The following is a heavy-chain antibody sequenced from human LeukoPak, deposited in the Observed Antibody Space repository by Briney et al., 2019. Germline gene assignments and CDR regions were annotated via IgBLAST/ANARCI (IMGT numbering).Heavy chain of an antibody. CDR1: GGSFSGYY. CDR3: ARGRASRRGSSGWYPIDY. CDR2: INHSGST. D-gene: IGHD6-19*01. Sequence: SETLSLTCAVYGGSFSGYYWSWIRQPPGKGLEWIGEINHSGSTNYNPSLKSRVTISVDKSKNQFSLKLSSVTAADTAVYYCARGRASRRGSSGWYPIDYWGQGTLVTVSS. J-gene: IGHJ4*02. V-gene: IGHV4-34*01.